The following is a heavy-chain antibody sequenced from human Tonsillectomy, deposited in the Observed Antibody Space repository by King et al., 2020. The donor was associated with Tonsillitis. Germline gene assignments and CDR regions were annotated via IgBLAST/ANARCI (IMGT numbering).Heavy chain of an antibody. Sequence: VQLVESGAEVKKPGASVKVSCKASGYTFTGYYMHWVRQAPGQGLEWMGWINPKSGGTNYAQKFQGRVTMTREMSISTAYMELSRLRSDDTAVYYCAQSGSWYPGSKNWFDPWGQGTLVSVSS. CDR3: AQSGSWYPGSKNWFDP. CDR1: GYTFTGYY. CDR2: INPKSGGT. V-gene: IGHV1-2*02. D-gene: IGHD6-13*01. J-gene: IGHJ5*02.